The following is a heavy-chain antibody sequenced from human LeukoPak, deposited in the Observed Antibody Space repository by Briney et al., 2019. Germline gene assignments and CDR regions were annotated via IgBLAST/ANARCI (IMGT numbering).Heavy chain of an antibody. J-gene: IGHJ4*02. V-gene: IGHV1-18*01. CDR3: ARAIKNYDFWSGPTCYFDY. CDR1: GYTFTSYG. Sequence: ASVKVSCTASGYTFTSYGISWVRQAPGQGLEWMGWISAYNGNTNYAQKLQGRVTMTTDTSTSTAYMELRSLRSDDTAVYYCARAIKNYDFWSGPTCYFDYWGQGTLVTVSS. CDR2: ISAYNGNT. D-gene: IGHD3-3*01.